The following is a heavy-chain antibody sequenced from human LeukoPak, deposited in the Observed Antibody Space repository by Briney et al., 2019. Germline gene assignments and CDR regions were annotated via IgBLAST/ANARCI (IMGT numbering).Heavy chain of an antibody. Sequence: ASVKVSCKASGYTFTSYGISWVRQAPGQGLEWMGGISAYNGNTNYAQKLQGRVTMTTDTSTSTAYMELRSLRSDDTAVYYCAREYLGFRGNIVVVPGFDYWGQGTLVTVSS. D-gene: IGHD2-2*01. CDR2: ISAYNGNT. V-gene: IGHV1-18*01. CDR3: AREYLGFRGNIVVVPGFDY. CDR1: GYTFTSYG. J-gene: IGHJ4*02.